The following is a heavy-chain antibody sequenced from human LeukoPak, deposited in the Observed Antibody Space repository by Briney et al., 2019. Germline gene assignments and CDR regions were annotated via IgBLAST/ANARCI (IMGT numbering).Heavy chain of an antibody. CDR2: IKQDGSEK. CDR1: GFTFSSYY. D-gene: IGHD6-19*01. J-gene: IGHJ5*02. Sequence: PGRSLRLSCAASGFTFSSYYMTWVRQAPGKGLEWVANIKQDGSEKYYMDSVKGRFTISRDNARNSLSLQLNSLRAEDTAVYYCARQVAVAGTKWFDPWGQGTLVTVSS. V-gene: IGHV3-7*01. CDR3: ARQVAVAGTKWFDP.